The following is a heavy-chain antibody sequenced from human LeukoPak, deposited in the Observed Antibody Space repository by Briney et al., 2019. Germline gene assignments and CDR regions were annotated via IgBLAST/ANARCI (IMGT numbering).Heavy chain of an antibody. J-gene: IGHJ4*02. CDR2: INPSGGST. Sequence: ASVKVSCKASGYTFTSYYMHWVLQAPGQGLEWMRIINPSGGSTSYAQKFQGRVTMTRDMSTSTVYMELSSLRSEDTAVYYCAREFDGGKALKYWGQGTLVTVSS. D-gene: IGHD4-23*01. V-gene: IGHV1-46*01. CDR1: GYTFTSYY. CDR3: AREFDGGKALKY.